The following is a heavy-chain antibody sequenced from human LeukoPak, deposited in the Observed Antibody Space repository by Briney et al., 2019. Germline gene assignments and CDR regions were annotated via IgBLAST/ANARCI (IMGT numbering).Heavy chain of an antibody. Sequence: SETLSLTCAVYGGSFSGYYWSWIRQPPGKGLEWIGEINRSGSTNYNPSLKSRVTISVDTSKNQFSLKLSSVTAADTAVYYCARGHGAFDIWGQGTMVTVSS. CDR3: ARGHGAFDI. CDR2: INRSGST. CDR1: GGSFSGYY. V-gene: IGHV4-34*01. J-gene: IGHJ3*02.